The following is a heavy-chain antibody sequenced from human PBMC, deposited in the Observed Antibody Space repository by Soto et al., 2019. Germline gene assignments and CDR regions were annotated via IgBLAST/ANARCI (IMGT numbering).Heavy chain of an antibody. Sequence: ASVKVSCKASGYTFTSYGISWVRQAPGQGLEWMGWISAYNGNTNYAQKLQGRVTMTTDTSTSTAYMELRSLRSDDTAVYYCARETESRKDIVVRAPGGSFNYWGQGTLVTVSS. CDR2: ISAYNGNT. J-gene: IGHJ4*02. D-gene: IGHD2-2*01. CDR1: GYTFTSYG. V-gene: IGHV1-18*01. CDR3: ARETESRKDIVVRAPGGSFNY.